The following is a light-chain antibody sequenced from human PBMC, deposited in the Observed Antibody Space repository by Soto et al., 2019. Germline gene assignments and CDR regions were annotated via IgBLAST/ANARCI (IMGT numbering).Light chain of an antibody. V-gene: IGKV3-11*01. CDR2: DAS. J-gene: IGKJ5*01. Sequence: EIVLTQSPASLSLSPGERATISCRASQSISSYLAWYQQKPGQTPRLLIHDASDRATGVPARFSGSGSGTDFSLTISSLEPEDFAVYYCQQRSSWPITFGQGTQLEI. CDR1: QSISSY. CDR3: QQRSSWPIT.